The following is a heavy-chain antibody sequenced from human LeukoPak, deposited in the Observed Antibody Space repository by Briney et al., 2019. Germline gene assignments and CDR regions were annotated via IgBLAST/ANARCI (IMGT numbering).Heavy chain of an antibody. CDR3: ARVLGYDSSGYYRGYFDY. Sequence: GGSLRLSCAASGFTFSSYAMSWVRQAPGKGLEWVSAISGSGGSTYYADSVKGRFTISRQNPENTLFLQMNSLRPEDTAVYYCARVLGYDSSGYYRGYFDYWGQGTLVTVSS. CDR1: GFTFSSYA. J-gene: IGHJ4*02. V-gene: IGHV3-23*01. CDR2: ISGSGGST. D-gene: IGHD3-22*01.